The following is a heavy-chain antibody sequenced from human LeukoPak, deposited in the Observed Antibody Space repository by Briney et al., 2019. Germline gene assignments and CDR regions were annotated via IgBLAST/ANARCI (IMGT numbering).Heavy chain of an antibody. CDR1: GFTFDDYA. CDR2: ISWNSGSI. Sequence: GRSLRLSCAASGFTFDDYAMHWVRQAPGKGLEWVSGISWNSGSIGHADSVKGRFTISRDNAKNSLYLQMNSLRAEDTALYYCAKDIQGYGIFYGMDVWGQGTTVTVSS. D-gene: IGHD3-16*01. V-gene: IGHV3-9*01. J-gene: IGHJ6*02. CDR3: AKDIQGYGIFYGMDV.